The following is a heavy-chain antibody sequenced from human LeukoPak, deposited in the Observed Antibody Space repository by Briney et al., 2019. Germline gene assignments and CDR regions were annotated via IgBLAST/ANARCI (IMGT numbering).Heavy chain of an antibody. J-gene: IGHJ6*02. CDR3: ARDAMITFGGVIVYYYYYGMDV. CDR2: ISYDGSNK. V-gene: IGHV3-30-3*01. Sequence: GRSLRLSCAASGFTFSSYAMHWVRQAPGKGLEWVAVISYDGSNKYYADSVKGRFTISRDNSKNTLYLQMNSLRAEDTAVYYRARDAMITFGGVIVYYYYYGMDVWGQGTTVTVSS. CDR1: GFTFSSYA. D-gene: IGHD3-16*02.